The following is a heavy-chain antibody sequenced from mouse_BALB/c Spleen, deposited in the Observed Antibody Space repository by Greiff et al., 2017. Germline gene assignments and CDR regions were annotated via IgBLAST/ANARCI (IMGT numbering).Heavy chain of an antibody. J-gene: IGHJ3*01. D-gene: IGHD2-2*01. V-gene: IGHV5-12-2*01. CDR3: ARHRDGYDGANWPFAY. Sequence: EVQLQESGGGLVQPGGSLKLSCAASGFTFSSYTMSWVRQTPEKRLEWVAYISNGGGSTYYPDTVKGRFTISRDNAKNTLYLQMSSLKSEDTAMYYCARHRDGYDGANWPFAYWGQGTLVTVSA. CDR2: ISNGGGST. CDR1: GFTFSSYT.